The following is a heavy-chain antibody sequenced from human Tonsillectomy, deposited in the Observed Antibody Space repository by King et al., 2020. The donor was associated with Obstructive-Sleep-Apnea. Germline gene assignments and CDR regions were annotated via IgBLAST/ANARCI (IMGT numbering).Heavy chain of an antibody. V-gene: IGHV3-48*04. CDR3: ATGGPDAFDF. Sequence: VQLVESGGGLVQPGGSLRLSCAASGITFRSYSRNWVRQAPGKGLEWVSYISSSTSTIYYSDSVKGRFTISRDNAKHSLYLQMNSLRAEDTAVYYCATGGPDAFDFWGRGTMVTVSS. J-gene: IGHJ3*01. D-gene: IGHD3-16*01. CDR1: GITFRSYS. CDR2: ISSSTSTI.